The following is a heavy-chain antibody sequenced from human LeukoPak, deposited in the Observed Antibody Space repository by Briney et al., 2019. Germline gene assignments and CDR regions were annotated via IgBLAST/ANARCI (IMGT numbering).Heavy chain of an antibody. V-gene: IGHV4-34*01. J-gene: IGHJ4*02. D-gene: IGHD3-10*01. Sequence: SETLSLTCAVYGGSFSGYYWSWIRQPPGKGLEWIGEINHSGSTNYNPSLKSRVTISVDTSKNQFSLKLSPVTAADTAVYYCARGHGYYYGSGIHFDYGGQGTLVTVSS. CDR1: GGSFSGYY. CDR2: INHSGST. CDR3: ARGHGYYYGSGIHFDY.